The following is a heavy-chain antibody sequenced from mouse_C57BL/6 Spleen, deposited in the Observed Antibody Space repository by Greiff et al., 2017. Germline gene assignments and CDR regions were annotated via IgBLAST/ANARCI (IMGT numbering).Heavy chain of an antibody. CDR1: GYAFSSYW. Sequence: QVQLQQSGAELVKPGASVKISCKASGYAFSSYWMNWVKQRPGTGLEWIGQIYPGDGDTNYNGKFKGKATLTADKSSSTAYMQLSSLTSEDSAVYFCARKGGSSLYAMDYWGQGTSVTVSS. J-gene: IGHJ4*01. V-gene: IGHV1-80*01. CDR3: ARKGGSSLYAMDY. CDR2: IYPGDGDT. D-gene: IGHD1-1*01.